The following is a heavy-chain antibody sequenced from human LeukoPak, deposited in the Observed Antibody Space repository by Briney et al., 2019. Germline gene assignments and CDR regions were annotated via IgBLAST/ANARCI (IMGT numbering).Heavy chain of an antibody. J-gene: IGHJ4*03. V-gene: IGHV3-23*01. Sequence: GGSLRLSCAASGFTFSSYAMSWVRQAPGKGLEWVSAISGSGGSTYYADSVKGRFTISRDNSKNTLYLQMNSLRAEDTAVYYCAKDIFKRYSGSYDVYWGQGTLVTVSS. D-gene: IGHD1-26*01. CDR3: AKDIFKRYSGSYDVY. CDR2: ISGSGGST. CDR1: GFTFSSYA.